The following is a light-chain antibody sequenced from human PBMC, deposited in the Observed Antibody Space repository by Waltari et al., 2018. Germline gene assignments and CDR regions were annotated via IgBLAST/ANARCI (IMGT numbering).Light chain of an antibody. CDR1: QSIYRY. CDR2: AAS. Sequence: DIQMTQSPSSLSASVGDRVTITCRASQSIYRYLHWYQQKPGKAPKLLIYAASTLQSGVPSRFSGGGSGTDYSLSFTSLQPEDLATYFCLQTYSAPWTFGRGTTVEIK. V-gene: IGKV1-39*01. CDR3: LQTYSAPWT. J-gene: IGKJ1*01.